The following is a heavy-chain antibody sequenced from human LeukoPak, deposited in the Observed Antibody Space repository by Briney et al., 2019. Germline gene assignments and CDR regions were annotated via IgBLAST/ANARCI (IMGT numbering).Heavy chain of an antibody. CDR1: GGSVSSGSYY. CDR2: IYYSGST. J-gene: IGHJ6*02. CDR3: ARRGSSGWYAGPDSYYYGMDV. V-gene: IGHV4-61*01. Sequence: SETLSLTCTVSGGSVSSGSYYWSWIRQPPGKGLEWIGYIYYSGSTNYNPSLKSRVTISVDTSKNQFSLKLSSVTAADTAVYYCARRGSSGWYAGPDSYYYGMDVWGQGTTVTVSS. D-gene: IGHD6-19*01.